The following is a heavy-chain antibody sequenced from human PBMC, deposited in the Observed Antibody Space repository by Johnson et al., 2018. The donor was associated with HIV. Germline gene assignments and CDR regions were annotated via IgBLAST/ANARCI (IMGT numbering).Heavy chain of an antibody. D-gene: IGHD4-23*01. CDR2: SSSSGSTI. J-gene: IGHJ3*02. CDR3: AREEGVGDDYGGKSAFDI. CDR1: GFTFSDYY. Sequence: QVHLVESGGGLVKPGGSLRLSCAASGFTFSDYYMSWIRQAPGKGLEWVSYSSSSGSTIYYADSVQGRFTISRDNAKNSLYLQMNSLRAEDTAVYYCAREEGVGDDYGGKSAFDIWGQGTMVTVSS. V-gene: IGHV3-11*04.